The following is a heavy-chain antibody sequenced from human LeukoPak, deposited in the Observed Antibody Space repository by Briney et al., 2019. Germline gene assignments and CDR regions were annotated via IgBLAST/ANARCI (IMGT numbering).Heavy chain of an antibody. CDR1: GGSISGYY. CDR2: IYYSGTT. Sequence: PSETLSLTCIVSGGSISGYYWSWIRQPPGKGLEWIGYIYYSGTTNYNPSLKSRITISVDTSKNQFSLKLSSVTAADTAVYYCARSRSRGYSGDFDYWGQGTLVTVSS. CDR3: ARSRSRGYSGDFDY. J-gene: IGHJ4*02. V-gene: IGHV4-59*01. D-gene: IGHD5-12*01.